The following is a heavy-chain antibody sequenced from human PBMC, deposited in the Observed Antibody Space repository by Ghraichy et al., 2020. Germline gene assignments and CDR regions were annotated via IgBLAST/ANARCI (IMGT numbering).Heavy chain of an antibody. J-gene: IGHJ3*02. V-gene: IGHV3-74*01. CDR1: GFTCSSYW. Sequence: GESLNISCAASGFTCSSYWMHWVRQAPGKGLVWVSRINSDGSSTSYADSVKGRFTISRDNAKNTLYLQMNSLRAEDTAVYYCARVYGDYEGGAFDIWGQGTMVTVSS. D-gene: IGHD4-17*01. CDR3: ARVYGDYEGGAFDI. CDR2: INSDGSST.